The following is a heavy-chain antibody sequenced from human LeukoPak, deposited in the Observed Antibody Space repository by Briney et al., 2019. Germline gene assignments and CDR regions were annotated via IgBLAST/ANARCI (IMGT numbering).Heavy chain of an antibody. J-gene: IGHJ5*02. V-gene: IGHV4-59*01. Sequence: SETLSLTCTVSGGSISSYYWSWIRQPPGKGLEWIGYTYYSGSTNYNPSLKSRVTISVDTSKNQFSLKLSSVTAADTAVYYCARDRSYYDSSGYLSPSGWFDPWGQGTLVTVSS. D-gene: IGHD3-22*01. CDR3: ARDRSYYDSSGYLSPSGWFDP. CDR1: GGSISSYY. CDR2: TYYSGST.